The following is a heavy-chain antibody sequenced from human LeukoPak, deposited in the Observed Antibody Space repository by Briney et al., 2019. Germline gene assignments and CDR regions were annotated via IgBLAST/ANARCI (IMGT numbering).Heavy chain of an antibody. J-gene: IGHJ5*02. CDR1: GYIFTSYY. D-gene: IGHD3-10*01. CDR3: ARDLGGDYYGSGSYASENWFDP. V-gene: IGHV1-46*01. Sequence: ASVKVSCKASGYIFTSYYMYWVRQAPGQGLEWMGIINPSGGSIRYAQKFQGRVTMTRDTSISTAYMELSRLRSDDTALYYCARDLGGDYYGSGSYASENWFDPWGQGTLVTVSS. CDR2: INPSGGSI.